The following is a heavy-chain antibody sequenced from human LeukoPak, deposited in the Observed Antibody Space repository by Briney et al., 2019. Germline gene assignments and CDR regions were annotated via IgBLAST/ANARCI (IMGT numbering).Heavy chain of an antibody. CDR1: GGSISSSSYY. V-gene: IGHV4-39*07. Sequence: PSGTLSLTCTVSGGSISSSSYYWGWIRQPPGKGLEWIGSIYYSGSTYYNPSLKSRVTISVDTSKNQFSLKLSSVTAADTAVYYCARDWCSGGSCNSYYYYYGMDVWGQGTTVTVSS. CDR3: ARDWCSGGSCNSYYYYYGMDV. CDR2: IYYSGST. D-gene: IGHD2-15*01. J-gene: IGHJ6*02.